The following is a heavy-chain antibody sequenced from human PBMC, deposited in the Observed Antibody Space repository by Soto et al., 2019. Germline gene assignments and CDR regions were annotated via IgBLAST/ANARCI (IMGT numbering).Heavy chain of an antibody. Sequence: SETLSLTCTFSGGSLSSYYWSWIRQPPGKGLEWIGYIYYSGSTNYNPSLKSRVTISVDTSKNQFSLKLSSVTAADTAVYYCARVVRYFDWLFPSWFDPWGQGTLVTVSS. J-gene: IGHJ5*02. CDR2: IYYSGST. D-gene: IGHD3-9*01. CDR1: GGSLSSYY. CDR3: ARVVRYFDWLFPSWFDP. V-gene: IGHV4-59*01.